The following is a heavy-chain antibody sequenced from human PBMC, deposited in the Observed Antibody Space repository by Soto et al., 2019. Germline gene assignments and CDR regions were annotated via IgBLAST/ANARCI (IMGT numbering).Heavy chain of an antibody. CDR3: ARDGGGYYDSSGYMAV. Sequence: PGGSLRLSCAASGFTFSSYAMSWVRQAPGKGLEWVSAISGSGGSTYYAYSVKGRFTISRDNSKNTLYLQMNSLRAEDTAVYYCARDGGGYYDSSGYMAVWGQGTLVTVSS. CDR2: ISGSGGST. CDR1: GFTFSSYA. V-gene: IGHV3-23*01. J-gene: IGHJ4*02. D-gene: IGHD3-22*01.